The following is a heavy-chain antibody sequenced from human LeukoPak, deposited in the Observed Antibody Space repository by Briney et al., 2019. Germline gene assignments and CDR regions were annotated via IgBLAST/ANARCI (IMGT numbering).Heavy chain of an antibody. D-gene: IGHD2-2*01. CDR2: INHSGST. CDR1: GGSFSGYY. Sequence: PSETLSLTCAVYGGSFSGYYWSWIRQPPGKGLEWIGEINHSGSTNYNPSLKSRVTISVDTSKNQFSLKLSSVTAADTAVYYCARLRSGKRVPYYYYYMDVWGKGTTVTISS. V-gene: IGHV4-34*01. CDR3: ARLRSGKRVPYYYYYMDV. J-gene: IGHJ6*03.